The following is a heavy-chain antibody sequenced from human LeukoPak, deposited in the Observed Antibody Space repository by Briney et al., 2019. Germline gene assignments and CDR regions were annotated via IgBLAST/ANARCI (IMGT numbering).Heavy chain of an antibody. CDR2: ISAYNGNT. V-gene: IGHV1-18*01. CDR1: GYTFTSYG. D-gene: IGHD3-16*01. Sequence: ASVKVSCKASGYTFTSYGISWVRQAPGQGLEWMGWISAYNGNTNYAQKLQGRVTMTTDTSTSTAYMELRSLRSDDTAVYNCARDRPNDYVWGSSFDYWGQGTLVTVSS. J-gene: IGHJ4*02. CDR3: ARDRPNDYVWGSSFDY.